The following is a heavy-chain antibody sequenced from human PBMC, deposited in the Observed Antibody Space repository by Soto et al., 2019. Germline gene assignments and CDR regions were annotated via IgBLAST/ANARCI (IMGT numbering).Heavy chain of an antibody. J-gene: IGHJ6*02. V-gene: IGHV1-69*12. Sequence: QVQLVQSGAEVKKPGSSVKVSCKASGGTFSSYAISWVRQAPGQGLEWMGGIIPIFGTANYAQKFQGRVTITADESTSTAYMELSSLRSGDTAVYYCARAGVVGTGYYYYGMDVWGQGTTVTVSS. CDR1: GGTFSSYA. CDR2: IIPIFGTA. CDR3: ARAGVVGTGYYYYGMDV. D-gene: IGHD1-26*01.